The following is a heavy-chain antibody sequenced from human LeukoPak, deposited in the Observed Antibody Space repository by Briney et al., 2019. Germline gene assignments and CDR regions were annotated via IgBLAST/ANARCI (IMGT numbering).Heavy chain of an antibody. CDR1: GGSISSGDYY. V-gene: IGHV4-31*03. CDR3: ARDHTTSSNWFDP. CDR2: IYYSGST. Sequence: PSQTLSLTCTVSGGSISSGDYYWSWIRQHPGKGLEWLGYIYYSGSTYYNPSLKSRVTISVDTSKNQFSLKLSSVTAADTAVYYCARDHTTSSNWFDPWGQGTLVTVSS. D-gene: IGHD2-2*01. J-gene: IGHJ5*02.